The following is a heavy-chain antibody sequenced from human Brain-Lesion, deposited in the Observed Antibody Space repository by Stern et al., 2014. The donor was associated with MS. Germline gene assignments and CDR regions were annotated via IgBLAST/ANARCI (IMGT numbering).Heavy chain of an antibody. Sequence: VQLVGSGGGVVQPGRSLRLSCTASGFTFRSYGMHWVRQAPGKGLEWVSVTSYDGSNKQYADSVKGRFTISRDNSKNTLYLHLNSLRPEDTAVYHCAKDRRGGYNYLYGMDVWGQGTTVTVSS. D-gene: IGHD5-18*01. J-gene: IGHJ6*02. CDR3: AKDRRGGYNYLYGMDV. CDR1: GFTFRSYG. CDR2: TSYDGSNK. V-gene: IGHV3-30*18.